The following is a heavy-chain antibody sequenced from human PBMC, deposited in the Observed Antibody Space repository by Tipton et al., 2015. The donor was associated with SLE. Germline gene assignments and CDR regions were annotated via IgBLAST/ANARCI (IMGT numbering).Heavy chain of an antibody. Sequence: LRLSCTVSGGSFSSRIYYWAWIRQPPGKGLEWIGNIYYNESTYYNPSLKSRVTISIDTSKDQFSLQMTSVTAADTAIYYCAKSSAVAGRGGDYWGQGTLVTVSS. CDR1: GGSFSSRIYY. CDR2: IYYNEST. V-gene: IGHV4-39*07. J-gene: IGHJ4*02. CDR3: AKSSAVAGRGGDY. D-gene: IGHD6-19*01.